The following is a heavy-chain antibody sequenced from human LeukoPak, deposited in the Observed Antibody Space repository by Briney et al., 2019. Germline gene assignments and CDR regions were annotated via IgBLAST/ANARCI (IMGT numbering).Heavy chain of an antibody. CDR3: AREGPTNWFDP. CDR2: IYYSGST. Sequence: SETLSLTCTVSGGSISSGDYYWSWIRQPPGKGLEWIGYIYYSGSTYYNPSLKSRVTISVDTSKNQFSLKLSSVTAADTAVYYCAREGPTNWFDPWGQGTLVTVSS. J-gene: IGHJ5*02. V-gene: IGHV4-30-4*01. D-gene: IGHD1-1*01. CDR1: GGSISSGDYY.